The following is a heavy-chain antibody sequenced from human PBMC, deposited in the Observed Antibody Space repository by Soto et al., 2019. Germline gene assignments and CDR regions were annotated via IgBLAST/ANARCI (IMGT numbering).Heavy chain of an antibody. Sequence: QVQLVESGGGVVQPGRSLRLSCAASGFTFSSYGMHWVRQAPGKGLEWVAVISYGGSNKYYADSVKGRFTISRDNSKNTVYLQMNDLRDGDTAVYYCAKDNCISTSCYRLYNWFDPWGQGTLVTVSS. CDR1: GFTFSSYG. CDR2: ISYGGSNK. CDR3: AKDNCISTSCYRLYNWFDP. V-gene: IGHV3-30*18. D-gene: IGHD2-2*01. J-gene: IGHJ5*02.